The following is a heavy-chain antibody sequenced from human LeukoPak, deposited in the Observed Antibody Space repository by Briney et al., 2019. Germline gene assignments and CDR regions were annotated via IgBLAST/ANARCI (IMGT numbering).Heavy chain of an antibody. J-gene: IGHJ4*02. V-gene: IGHV4-59*01. CDR1: GGSISSYY. D-gene: IGHD2-15*01. CDR2: IYYSGST. Sequence: SETLSLTCTVSGGSISSYYWSWIRQPPGKGLEWIGYIYYSGSTNYNPSLKSRVTISVDTSKNQFSLKLSSVTAADTAVYYCARGGGSSNSARGIDYWXQGTLVTVSS. CDR3: ARGGGSSNSARGIDY.